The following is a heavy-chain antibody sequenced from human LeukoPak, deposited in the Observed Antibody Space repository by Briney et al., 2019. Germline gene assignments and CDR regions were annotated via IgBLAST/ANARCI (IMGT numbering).Heavy chain of an antibody. CDR2: IYPGDSGT. CDR1: GYSFTSYC. D-gene: IGHD3-16*02. CDR3: ARSIVRDGWFDP. Sequence: GESLKISCKASGYSFTSYCIGWVRQMPGKGREWMGIIYPGDSGTRYSPSFQGQVTISADKSISTAYLQWSSLKASDTAMYYCARSIVRDGWFDPWGQGTLVTVSS. J-gene: IGHJ5*02. V-gene: IGHV5-51*01.